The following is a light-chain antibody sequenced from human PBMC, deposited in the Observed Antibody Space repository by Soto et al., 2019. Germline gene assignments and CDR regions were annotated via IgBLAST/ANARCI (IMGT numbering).Light chain of an antibody. CDR3: QRYNNWPLT. J-gene: IGKJ4*01. Sequence: IVLTQSPGTLSLSPWERATLSCRASQSVSNNYLAWYQQKPGQAPRRLIYGASTRATGIPDRFSGSGSGTDFTLTIGRLEPEDFAVYYCQRYNNWPLTFGGGTKVDIK. CDR2: GAS. V-gene: IGKV3-20*01. CDR1: QSVSNNY.